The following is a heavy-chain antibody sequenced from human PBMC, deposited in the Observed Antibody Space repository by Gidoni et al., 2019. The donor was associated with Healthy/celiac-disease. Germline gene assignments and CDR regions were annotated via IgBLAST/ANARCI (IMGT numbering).Heavy chain of an antibody. J-gene: IGHJ4*02. V-gene: IGHV3-30*18. CDR2: ISYDGSNK. Sequence: QVQLVESGGGVVQPGRSLRLSCAASGFTFSSYGMHWVRQAPGKGLEWVAVISYDGSNKYYADSVKGRFTISRDNSKNTLYLQMNSLRAEDTAVYYCAKDIISASGKDYFDYWGQGTLVTVSS. CDR3: AKDIISASGKDYFDY. D-gene: IGHD3-10*01. CDR1: GFTFSSYG.